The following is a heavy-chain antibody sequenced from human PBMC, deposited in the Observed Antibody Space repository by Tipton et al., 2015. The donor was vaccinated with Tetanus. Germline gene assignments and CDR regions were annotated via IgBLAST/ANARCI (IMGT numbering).Heavy chain of an antibody. J-gene: IGHJ4*02. CDR2: IKQDGTDK. CDR1: GFTFSDYW. D-gene: IGHD2-21*02. Sequence: SLRLSCAVSGFTFSDYWMTWVRQAPGKGLEWVASIKQDGTDKSYVDSVKGRFTVSRDNAKNSLYLQMNSLRAEDTAVYYCAKDLAAYCGGDCFSFDYWGQGTLVTVSS. CDR3: AKDLAAYCGGDCFSFDY. V-gene: IGHV3-7*01.